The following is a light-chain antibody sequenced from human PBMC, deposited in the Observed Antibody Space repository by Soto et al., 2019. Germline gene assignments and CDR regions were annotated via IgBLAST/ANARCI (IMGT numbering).Light chain of an antibody. CDR2: KAS. Sequence: MTHSHSTLSACVGDSVSFNCWASQSISAWLAWYQQKPGKAPRLLIYKASTLEIGVPSRFSGSGSGTEFTLTISSLQPDDFATYYCQQYNSYSAWTFGQGTKVDI. CDR1: QSISAW. J-gene: IGKJ1*01. CDR3: QQYNSYSAWT. V-gene: IGKV1-5*03.